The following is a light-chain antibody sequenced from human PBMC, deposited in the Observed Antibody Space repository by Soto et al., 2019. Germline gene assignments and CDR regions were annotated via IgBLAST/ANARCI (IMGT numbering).Light chain of an antibody. Sequence: QSALTQPASVSGSTGPSITISCTGTSSDVGSYNYVSWFQQHPGKAPKLKIYEVSNRPSGVSNRCSGSKSGNTASLTISELQAEDEAEYYCTSFTTISTWVFGGGTKLTVL. CDR3: TSFTTISTWV. CDR1: SSDVGSYNY. V-gene: IGLV2-14*01. J-gene: IGLJ3*02. CDR2: EVS.